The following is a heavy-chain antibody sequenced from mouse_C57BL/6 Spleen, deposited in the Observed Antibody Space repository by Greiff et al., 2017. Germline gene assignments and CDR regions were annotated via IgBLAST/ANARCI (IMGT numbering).Heavy chain of an antibody. J-gene: IGHJ4*01. CDR1: GFNIKDYY. CDR3: ATSITTVEDAMDY. Sequence: EVHLVESGAELVKPGASVKLSCTASGFNIKDYYMHWVQQRPEQGLEWIGRIAPEDGETKYAPKLQGKATITADTSSNPAYLQLSSLTSENTAVNYCATSITTVEDAMDYWGQGTSVTVSS. D-gene: IGHD1-1*01. CDR2: IAPEDGET. V-gene: IGHV14-2*01.